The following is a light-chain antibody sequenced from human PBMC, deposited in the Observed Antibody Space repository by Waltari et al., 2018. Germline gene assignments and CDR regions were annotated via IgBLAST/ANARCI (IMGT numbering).Light chain of an antibody. CDR3: SLYMGSGIWV. CDR1: SGSLSSTSS. CDR2: KGN. J-gene: IGLJ3*02. Sequence: QTVVTQEPSLSVSPGGTVTLTCTLSSGSLSSTSSATWYQQTPCQAPRTLVYKGNSRASGVPERFSGSILGNRAARTIRGAQADDEGDYYCSLYMGSGIWVFGGGTKLTVL. V-gene: IGLV8-61*01.